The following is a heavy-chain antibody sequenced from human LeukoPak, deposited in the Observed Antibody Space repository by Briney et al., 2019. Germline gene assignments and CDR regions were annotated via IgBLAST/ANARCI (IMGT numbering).Heavy chain of an antibody. V-gene: IGHV4-34*01. CDR2: INHSGST. D-gene: IGHD6-13*01. CDR3: ARGRQLYFDY. J-gene: IGHJ4*02. Sequence: SETLSLTCAVYGGSFSGYYWSWIRQPPGKGLEWIGEINHSGSTNYNPSLKSRVTISVDTSKNQLSLKLSSVTAADTAVYYCARGRQLYFDYWGQGTLVTVSS. CDR1: GGSFSGYY.